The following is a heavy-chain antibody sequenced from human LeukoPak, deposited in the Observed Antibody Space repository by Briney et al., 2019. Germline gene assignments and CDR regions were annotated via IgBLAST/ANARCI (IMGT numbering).Heavy chain of an antibody. CDR2: IRYDGSNK. CDR3: AKRMGIAVAVQPLIDY. V-gene: IGHV3-30*02. Sequence: QAGGSLRLSCAASGFTFSSYGMHWVRQAPGKGLEWVAFIRYDGSNKYYADSVKGRFTISRDNSKNTLYLQMNSLRAEDTAVYYCAKRMGIAVAVQPLIDYWGQGTLVTVSS. CDR1: GFTFSSYG. J-gene: IGHJ4*02. D-gene: IGHD6-19*01.